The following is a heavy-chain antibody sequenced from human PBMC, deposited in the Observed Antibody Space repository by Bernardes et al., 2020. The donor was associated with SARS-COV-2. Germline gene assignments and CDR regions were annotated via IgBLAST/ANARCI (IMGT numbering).Heavy chain of an antibody. CDR3: AKDKMCSSTSCYYGMDV. Sequence: GGSLRLSCAASGFTFSSYAMSWVRQAPGKGLEWVSAISGSGGSTYYADSVKGRFTISRDNSKNTLYLQMNSLRAEDTAVYYCAKDKMCSSTSCYYGMDVWGQGTTVTVSS. V-gene: IGHV3-23*01. J-gene: IGHJ6*02. CDR1: GFTFSSYA. D-gene: IGHD2-2*01. CDR2: ISGSGGST.